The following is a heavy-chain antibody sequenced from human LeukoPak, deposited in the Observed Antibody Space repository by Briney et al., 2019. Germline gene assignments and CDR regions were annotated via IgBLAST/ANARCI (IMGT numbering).Heavy chain of an antibody. CDR1: GYTFTGYY. V-gene: IGHV1-2*02. CDR2: INPNSGGT. Sequence: ASVKVSCKASGYTFTGYYMHWVRQAPGQGPEWMGWINPNSGGTNYAQKFQGRVTMTRDTSISTAYMELSRLRSDDTAVYYCAVGSGRGDYYYYMDVWGKGTTVTVSS. CDR3: AVGSGRGDYYYYMDV. J-gene: IGHJ6*03. D-gene: IGHD3-10*01.